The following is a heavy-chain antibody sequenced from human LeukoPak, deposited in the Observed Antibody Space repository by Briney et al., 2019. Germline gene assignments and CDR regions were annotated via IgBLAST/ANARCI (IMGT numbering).Heavy chain of an antibody. Sequence: ASVKVSCKASGGTFSSYAISWVRQAPGQGLEWMGGIIPIFGTANYAQKFQGRVTITRNTSISTAYMELSSLRSEDTAVYYCARAVILLNIAAHFDYWGQGTLVTVSS. CDR3: ARAVILLNIAAHFDY. CDR2: IIPIFGTA. CDR1: GGTFSSYA. J-gene: IGHJ4*02. V-gene: IGHV1-69*05. D-gene: IGHD6-25*01.